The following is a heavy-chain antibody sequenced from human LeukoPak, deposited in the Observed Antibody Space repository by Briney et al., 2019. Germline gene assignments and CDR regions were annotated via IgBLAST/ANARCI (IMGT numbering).Heavy chain of an antibody. Sequence: GGSLRLSRAASGFTFSSYAMSWVRQAPGKGLEWVSAISGSGGSTYYADSVKGRFTISRDNSKNTLYLQMNSLRAEDTAVYYCAKDRYSSGPMEYYYYYMDVWGKGTTVTVSS. J-gene: IGHJ6*03. CDR3: AKDRYSSGPMEYYYYYMDV. D-gene: IGHD6-19*01. V-gene: IGHV3-23*01. CDR2: ISGSGGST. CDR1: GFTFSSYA.